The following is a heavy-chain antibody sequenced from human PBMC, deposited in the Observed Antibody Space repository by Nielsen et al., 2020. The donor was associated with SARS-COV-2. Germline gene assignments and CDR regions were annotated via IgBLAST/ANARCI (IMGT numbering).Heavy chain of an antibody. D-gene: IGHD6-13*01. Sequence: ASVKVSCKASGYTFAGYYLHWVRRVPGQGLEWMGWINPTSGDPHYAQKFQGRVTMSRDTSISTAYMEMDRLTFDDTAVYCCARDRGSSWSNHFDPWGQGTQVTVSS. CDR3: ARDRGSSWSNHFDP. V-gene: IGHV1-2*02. CDR1: GYTFAGYY. CDR2: INPTSGDP. J-gene: IGHJ5*02.